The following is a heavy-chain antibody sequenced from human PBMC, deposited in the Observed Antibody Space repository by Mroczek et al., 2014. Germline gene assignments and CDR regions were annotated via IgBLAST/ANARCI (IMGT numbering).Heavy chain of an antibody. J-gene: IGHJ3*02. CDR3: ARVFSAYCGGDCSPGAFDI. D-gene: IGHD2-21*01. Sequence: QVQLVQSGPGLVKPSETLSLTCTVSGGSISSYYWSWIRQPAGKGLEWIGRIYTSGSTNYNPSLKSRVTMSVDTSKNQFSLKLSSVTAADTAVYYCARVFSAYCGGDCSPGAFDIWGQGTMVTVSS. CDR1: GGSISSYY. V-gene: IGHV4-4*07. CDR2: IYTSGST.